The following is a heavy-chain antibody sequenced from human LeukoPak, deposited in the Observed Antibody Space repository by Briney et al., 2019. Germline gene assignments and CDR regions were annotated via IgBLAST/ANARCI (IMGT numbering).Heavy chain of an antibody. Sequence: SETLSLTCTVSGGSISSHYWSWFRQPPGKGLEWIGYIYYSGSTNYNPSLKSRVTISVDTSKNQFSLKLSSATAADTAVYYCARTRIAAAGLPYFDYWGQGTLVTVSS. D-gene: IGHD6-13*01. CDR2: IYYSGST. V-gene: IGHV4-59*08. CDR3: ARTRIAAAGLPYFDY. CDR1: GGSISSHY. J-gene: IGHJ4*02.